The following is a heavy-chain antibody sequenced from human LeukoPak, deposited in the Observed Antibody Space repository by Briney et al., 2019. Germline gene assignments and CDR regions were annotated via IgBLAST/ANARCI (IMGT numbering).Heavy chain of an antibody. Sequence: GSSVKVSCKASGGTFSSYAISWVRQAPGQGLEWMGGFDPEDGETIYAQKFQGRVTMTEDTSTDTAYMELSSLRSEDTAVYYCATNLYYGSGRKAYWGQGTLVTVSS. J-gene: IGHJ4*02. CDR1: GGTFSSYA. CDR2: FDPEDGET. D-gene: IGHD3-10*01. V-gene: IGHV1-24*01. CDR3: ATNLYYGSGRKAY.